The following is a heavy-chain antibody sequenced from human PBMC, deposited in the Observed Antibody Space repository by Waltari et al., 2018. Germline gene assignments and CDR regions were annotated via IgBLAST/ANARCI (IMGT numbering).Heavy chain of an antibody. CDR1: GYSISSGYY. D-gene: IGHD1-20*01. V-gene: IGHV4-38-2*01. CDR3: APSITGGTGWGYFDY. J-gene: IGHJ4*02. Sequence: QVQLQESGPGLVKPSETLSLTCAVSGYSISSGYYWGWIRQPPGKGLEWIVSIYSSGSTDYNPSLKSRVAISVDTSKNQFSLKLSSVTAADTAVYYCAPSITGGTGWGYFDYWGQGTLVTVSS. CDR2: IYSSGST.